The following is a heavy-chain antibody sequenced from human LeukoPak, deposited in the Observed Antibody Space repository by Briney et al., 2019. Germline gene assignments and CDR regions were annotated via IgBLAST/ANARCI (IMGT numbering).Heavy chain of an antibody. CDR2: IYYTGST. V-gene: IGHV4-59*02. CDR1: GGSVSDYY. Sequence: SETLSLTCTVSGGSVSDYYWSWIRQSPGKGLEWIGYIYYTGSTSYNPSLRSRVTMSADTSKNQFSLKLTSVTAADTAVYYCAREANYYGSGSYFEGTFDYWGQGSLVTVSS. J-gene: IGHJ4*02. CDR3: AREANYYGSGSYFEGTFDY. D-gene: IGHD3-10*01.